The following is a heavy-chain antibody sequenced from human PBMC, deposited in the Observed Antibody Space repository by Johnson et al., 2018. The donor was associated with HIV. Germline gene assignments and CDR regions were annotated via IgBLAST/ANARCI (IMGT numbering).Heavy chain of an antibody. J-gene: IGHJ3*02. V-gene: IGHV3-53*01. CDR1: GFTVSSNY. CDR3: ARVQFLPPNAFDI. D-gene: IGHD2/OR15-2a*01. Sequence: VQLVESGGGLVKPGGSLRLSCAASGFTVSSNYMSWVRQAPGKGLEWVSVIYSGGSTYYADSVKGRFTISRDNSKNTLYLQMNSLRAEDTPVYYWARVQFLPPNAFDIWGQGTMVTVSS. CDR2: IYSGGST.